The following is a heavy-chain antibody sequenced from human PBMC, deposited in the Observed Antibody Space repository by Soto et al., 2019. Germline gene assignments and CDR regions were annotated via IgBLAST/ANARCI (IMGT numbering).Heavy chain of an antibody. CDR3: ARGPSGWFGYDY. Sequence: EVQLVESGGGLVQPGGSLRLSCAASGFTFSSSWMHWVRQGQGKGLVWVSRINSGATTTNYADSVKGRFTISRDNAKNTLYLQMDSLTAEDTAVYYCARGPSGWFGYDYWGQGTLVTVSS. V-gene: IGHV3-74*01. CDR2: INSGATTT. J-gene: IGHJ4*02. D-gene: IGHD6-19*01. CDR1: GFTFSSSW.